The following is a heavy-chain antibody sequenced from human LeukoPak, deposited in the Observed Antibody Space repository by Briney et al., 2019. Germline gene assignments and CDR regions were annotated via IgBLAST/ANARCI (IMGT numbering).Heavy chain of an antibody. CDR3: ARDLYRIVVVPHYFDY. V-gene: IGHV3-21*01. D-gene: IGHD3-22*01. Sequence: PGGSLRLSCAASRFTFSSYTMSWVRQAPGKGLEWVSSISSSSSYIYYADSVKGRFTISRDNAKNSLYLQMNSLRAEDTAAYYCARDLYRIVVVPHYFDYWGQGTLVTVSS. J-gene: IGHJ4*02. CDR1: RFTFSSYT. CDR2: ISSSSSYI.